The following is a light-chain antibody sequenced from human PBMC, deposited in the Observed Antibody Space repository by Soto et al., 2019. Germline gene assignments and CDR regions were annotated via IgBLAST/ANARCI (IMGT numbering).Light chain of an antibody. V-gene: IGKV4-1*01. CDR2: WAS. J-gene: IGKJ2*01. Sequence: DIVMTQSPDSLAVSLGERATVNCKSSQTVLSSSDNKNYLAWYQQKQGQSPKLLIYWASTRQSGVPDRFSGSGSGTDFTLTIGSLQAEDVAIYYCQQYYSAPYTFGQGTKLGIK. CDR3: QQYYSAPYT. CDR1: QTVLSSSDNKNY.